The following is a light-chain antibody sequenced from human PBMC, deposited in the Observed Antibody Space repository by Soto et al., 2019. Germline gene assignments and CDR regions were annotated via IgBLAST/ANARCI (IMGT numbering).Light chain of an antibody. CDR1: SSDVGRYNY. CDR2: EVT. J-gene: IGLJ3*02. CDR3: SSYTRSSTLV. V-gene: IGLV2-14*01. Sequence: QSALTQPASVSGSPGQSITISCTGTSSDVGRYNYVSWYQQHPGKVPKLIIYEVTNRPSGVSNRLSVSKSGNTASLTISGHQAVGEADYYCSSYTRSSTLVFGGGTKVTVL.